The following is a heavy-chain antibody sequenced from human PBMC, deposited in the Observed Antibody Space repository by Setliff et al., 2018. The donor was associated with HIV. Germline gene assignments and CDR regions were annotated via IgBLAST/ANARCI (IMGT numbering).Heavy chain of an antibody. CDR2: INHHKHT. CDR3: TRHNCGTTACYGVVV. V-gene: IGHV4-34*01. D-gene: IGHD2-2*01. J-gene: IGHJ3*01. Sequence: ASETLSLTCVVYGGSFGGYYWSWIRQPPGKGLEWIGEINHHKHTNYNPSLKSRVTMSVDTSKNQFSLKLSSVTAADTAVYYCTRHNCGTTACYGVVVWGPGTMVTVSS. CDR1: GGSFGGYY.